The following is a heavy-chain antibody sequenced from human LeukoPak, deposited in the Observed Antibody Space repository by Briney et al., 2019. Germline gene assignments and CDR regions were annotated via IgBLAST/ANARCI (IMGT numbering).Heavy chain of an antibody. J-gene: IGHJ4*02. Sequence: GASVKVSCKASGGTFSSYAISWVRQAPGQGLEWMGRIIPIFGTANYAQKFQGRVTITTDESTSTAYMELSSLRSEDTAVYYCAKAAPLRYFDWLPDYWGQGTLVTVSS. CDR1: GGTFSSYA. V-gene: IGHV1-69*05. D-gene: IGHD3-9*01. CDR2: IIPIFGTA. CDR3: AKAAPLRYFDWLPDY.